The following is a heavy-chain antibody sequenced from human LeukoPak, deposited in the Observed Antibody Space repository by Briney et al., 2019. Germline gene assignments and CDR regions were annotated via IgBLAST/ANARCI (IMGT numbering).Heavy chain of an antibody. CDR3: AGTVEMATIGSFDY. CDR2: INPNSGGT. D-gene: IGHD5-24*01. J-gene: IGHJ4*02. CDR1: GYTFTGYY. Sequence: GATVKVSCKASGYTFTGYYIHWVRQAPGQGLEWMGWINPNSGGTNYAQKFQGRVTMTRDTSISTAYMELSRLRSDDTAVYYCAGTVEMATIGSFDYWGQGTLVTVSS. V-gene: IGHV1-2*02.